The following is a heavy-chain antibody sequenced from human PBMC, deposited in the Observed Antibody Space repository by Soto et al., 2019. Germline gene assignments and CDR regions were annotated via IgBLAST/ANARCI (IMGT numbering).Heavy chain of an antibody. CDR1: GFTCDDYA. D-gene: IGHD6-13*01. Sequence: EVQLVESGGGLVQPGRSLRLSCAASGFTCDDYAMHWVRQAPGKGLEWVSGISWNSGSIGYADSVKGRFTISRDNAKNSLYLQLNSLRAEDTALYYCAKGEVGIAAPYYYYYGMDVWGQGTTVTVSS. CDR2: ISWNSGSI. J-gene: IGHJ6*02. CDR3: AKGEVGIAAPYYYYYGMDV. V-gene: IGHV3-9*01.